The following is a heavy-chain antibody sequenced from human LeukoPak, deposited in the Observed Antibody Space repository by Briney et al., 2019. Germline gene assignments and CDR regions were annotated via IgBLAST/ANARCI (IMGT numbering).Heavy chain of an antibody. D-gene: IGHD3-10*01. Sequence: SETLSLACAVYGGSFGGYYWSWIRQPPGKGLEWIGEINHTGTTNYNPSLKSRVTISVDTSKNQFSLKLTSVTAADTAVYYCARRITVNYVGYFGEDNYYYYMDVWGKGNTVAVSS. J-gene: IGHJ6*03. CDR3: ARRITVNYVGYFGEDNYYYYMDV. CDR2: INHTGTT. V-gene: IGHV4-34*01. CDR1: GGSFGGYY.